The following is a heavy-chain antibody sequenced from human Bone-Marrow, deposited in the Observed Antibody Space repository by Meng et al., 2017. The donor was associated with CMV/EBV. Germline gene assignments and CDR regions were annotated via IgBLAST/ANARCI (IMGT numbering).Heavy chain of an antibody. CDR2: IYYSGST. CDR3: ARDVHYYDSSGYLSWFDP. CDR1: GGSISSYY. J-gene: IGHJ5*02. D-gene: IGHD3-22*01. V-gene: IGHV4-59*01. Sequence: GSLRLSCTVSGGSISSYYWSWIRQPPGKGLEWIGYIYYSGSTNYNPSLKSRVTISVDTSKNQFSLKLSSVTAADTAVYYCARDVHYYDSSGYLSWFDPWGQGTLVTVSS.